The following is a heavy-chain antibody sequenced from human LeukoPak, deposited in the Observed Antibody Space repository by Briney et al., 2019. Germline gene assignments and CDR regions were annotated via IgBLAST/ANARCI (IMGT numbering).Heavy chain of an antibody. D-gene: IGHD2-15*01. Sequence: GGSLRLSCAASGFTFSSYGMHWVRQAPGKGLEWVAFIRYDGSNKYYADSVKGRFAISRDNANNSLYLQMNSLRAEDTAVYYCAREYCKGGSCYNDAFDIWGQGTMVTVSS. CDR2: IRYDGSNK. CDR3: AREYCKGGSCYNDAFDI. J-gene: IGHJ3*02. CDR1: GFTFSSYG. V-gene: IGHV3-30*02.